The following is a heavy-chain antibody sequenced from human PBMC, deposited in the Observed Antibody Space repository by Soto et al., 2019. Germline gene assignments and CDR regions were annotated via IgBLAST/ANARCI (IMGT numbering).Heavy chain of an antibody. CDR3: ARDRVEAALGTFDQ. V-gene: IGHV1-18*01. CDR1: GYTFSTYP. CDR2: ISTYNGKT. J-gene: IGHJ4*02. D-gene: IGHD6-13*01. Sequence: ASVKVSCKTSGYTFSTYPISWVRQAPGQGLEWVGWISTYNGKTNYGQKFQGRVTITTDTSTSTAYMDLRNLRSDDTAVYYCARDRVEAALGTFDQWGQGTMVTVSS.